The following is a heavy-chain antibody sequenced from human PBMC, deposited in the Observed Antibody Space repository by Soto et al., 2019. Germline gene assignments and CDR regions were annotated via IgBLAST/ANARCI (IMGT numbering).Heavy chain of an antibody. D-gene: IGHD2-15*01. CDR2: ISGDNGDT. J-gene: IGHJ6*02. CDR1: GQTFSNYG. CDR3: PTVAHRCSGSICYSPEGIDV. V-gene: IGHV1-18*01. Sequence: GASVKVSCKASGQTFSNYGISWVRQAPGQGLEWMGWISGDNGDTSFAQKVQGRVSLTTDTSTSTAYMELRSLTSDDTAVYYCPTVAHRCSGSICYSPEGIDVWGQGTTVTVSS.